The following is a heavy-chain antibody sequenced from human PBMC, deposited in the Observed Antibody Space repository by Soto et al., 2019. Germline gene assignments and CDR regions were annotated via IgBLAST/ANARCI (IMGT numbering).Heavy chain of an antibody. CDR3: APREDYYDAFDI. Sequence: QPGGSLRLSCAASGFAFSSYAMSWVRQAPGKGLEWVSAISGSGGSTYYADSVKGRFTISRDNSKNTLYLQMNSLRAEDTAVYYCAPREDYYDAFDIWGQGTMVTVSS. D-gene: IGHD3-10*01. J-gene: IGHJ3*02. CDR1: GFAFSSYA. CDR2: ISGSGGST. V-gene: IGHV3-23*01.